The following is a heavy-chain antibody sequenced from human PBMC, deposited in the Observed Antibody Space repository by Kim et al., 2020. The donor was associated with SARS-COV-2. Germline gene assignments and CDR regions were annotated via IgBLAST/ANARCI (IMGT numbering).Heavy chain of an antibody. CDR3: ARGKGSSWYEDWFDP. D-gene: IGHD6-13*01. V-gene: IGHV3-33*01. J-gene: IGHJ5*02. Sequence: ADSVKGRFTISRDNSKNTLYLQMNSLRAEDTAVYYCARGKGSSWYEDWFDPWGQGTLVTVSS.